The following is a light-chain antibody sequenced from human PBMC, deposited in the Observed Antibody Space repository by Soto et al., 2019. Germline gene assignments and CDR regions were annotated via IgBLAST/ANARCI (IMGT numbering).Light chain of an antibody. CDR1: SSDVGGYKY. V-gene: IGLV2-14*01. CDR3: SSHSRPSTGV. CDR2: EVN. J-gene: IGLJ2*01. Sequence: QSALTQPASVSGSPGQSITISCTGTSSDVGGYKYVSWYQHHPGKAHKLMFYEVNHRSARRSRLFAGSTSGNTAPRTICGLPREEEDDYYCSSHSRPSTGVFGGGTKLTVL.